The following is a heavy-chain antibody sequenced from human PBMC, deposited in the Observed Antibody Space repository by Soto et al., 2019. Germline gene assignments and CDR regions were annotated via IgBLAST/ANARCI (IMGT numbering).Heavy chain of an antibody. CDR1: GDSVSSNSAT. CDR3: TRENGAAAQAHYYYGMDV. D-gene: IGHD2-2*01. CDR2: TYFRSKWYN. J-gene: IGHJ6*02. Sequence: SETLSLTCAISGDSVSSNSATWNWIRQSPSRGLEWLGRTYFRSKWYNDYAVSVKRRLSISPDTSKNQLSLQLNSVIPDDTAVYYCTRENGAAAQAHYYYGMDVWGQGTAVTVSS. V-gene: IGHV6-1*01.